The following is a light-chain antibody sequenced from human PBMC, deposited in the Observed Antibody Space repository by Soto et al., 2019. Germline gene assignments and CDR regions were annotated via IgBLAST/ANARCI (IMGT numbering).Light chain of an antibody. J-gene: IGLJ2*01. CDR1: SSDVGNYNF. Sequence: QSVLTQPASVSGSPGQSITISCTGTSSDVGNYNFVSWYQQHPDKAPKLILYDVNKRPSGISSRYSGSKSGNTASLTIYGLQAEDEADYYCCSYAGAASLVFGGGTQLTVL. CDR2: DVN. V-gene: IGLV2-23*02. CDR3: CSYAGAASLV.